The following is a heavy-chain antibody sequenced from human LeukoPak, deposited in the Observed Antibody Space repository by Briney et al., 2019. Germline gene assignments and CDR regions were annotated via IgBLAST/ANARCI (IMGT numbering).Heavy chain of an antibody. Sequence: PGGSLRLSCAASGFTFSSYWMSWVRQAPGKGLEWVAYIKQDGSEKYYVDSVKGRFTISRDNAKNSLYLQMNSLRAEDTAVYYCARVMPYCSSTSCYTGVGGAFDIWGQGTMVTVSS. V-gene: IGHV3-7*01. CDR3: ARVMPYCSSTSCYTGVGGAFDI. J-gene: IGHJ3*02. D-gene: IGHD2-2*02. CDR2: IKQDGSEK. CDR1: GFTFSSYW.